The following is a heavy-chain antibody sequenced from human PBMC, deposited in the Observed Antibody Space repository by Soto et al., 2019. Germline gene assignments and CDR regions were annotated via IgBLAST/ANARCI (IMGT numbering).Heavy chain of an antibody. V-gene: IGHV1-18*01. D-gene: IGHD2-2*02. J-gene: IGHJ5*02. CDR3: ARGWCSSTSCYTLDP. Sequence: VASVKVSCKASGYTFTSYGISWVRQAPGQGLEWMGWISAYNGNTNYAQKLQGRVTMTTDTSTSTAYMELRSLRSDDTAVYYCARGWCSSTSCYTLDPWGQGTLVTVSS. CDR2: ISAYNGNT. CDR1: GYTFTSYG.